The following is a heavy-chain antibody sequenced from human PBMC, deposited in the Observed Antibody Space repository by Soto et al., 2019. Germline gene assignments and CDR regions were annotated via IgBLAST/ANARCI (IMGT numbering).Heavy chain of an antibody. D-gene: IGHD2-21*02. Sequence: QVQLVQSGAEVKKPGSSVKVSCKASGGTFSSYAISWVRQAPGQGLEWMGGIIPIFGTANYAEKFQGRVTIPADKSKCTAHMALRSLRSEDTGVYYCARAVVVTASTFWYVDRLGRGTLVTVSS. CDR2: IIPIFGTA. J-gene: IGHJ2*01. V-gene: IGHV1-69*06. CDR1: GGTFSSYA. CDR3: ARAVVVTASTFWYVDR.